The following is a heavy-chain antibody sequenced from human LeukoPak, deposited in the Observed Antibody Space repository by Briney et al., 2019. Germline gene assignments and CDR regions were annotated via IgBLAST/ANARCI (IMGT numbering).Heavy chain of an antibody. V-gene: IGHV3-23*01. Sequence: GGSLRLSCAASGFTFSSYAMSWVRQAPGRGLECVSVVSASGGRTHYADSVKGRFTISRDNSKNTLYLQMNSLRAEDTAVYYCAKDFDSSGWYENAFDIWGQGTMVTVSS. CDR2: VSASGGRT. J-gene: IGHJ3*02. CDR1: GFTFSSYA. D-gene: IGHD6-19*01. CDR3: AKDFDSSGWYENAFDI.